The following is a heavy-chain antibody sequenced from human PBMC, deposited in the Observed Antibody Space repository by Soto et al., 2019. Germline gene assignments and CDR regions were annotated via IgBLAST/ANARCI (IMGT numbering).Heavy chain of an antibody. Sequence: EVQLVESGGGLVQPGGSLRLSCAASGFTFSNYWMYWVRQAPGKGLVWVSRINSDGSVSSYADSVKGRLTISRANVKNTPYLQMDRRRAEDTAVYYCARGDCVGGTCYSLAGSFYYYMDVWGKGTTVTVFS. CDR3: ARGDCVGGTCYSLAGSFYYYMDV. V-gene: IGHV3-74*01. CDR2: INSDGSVS. J-gene: IGHJ6*03. CDR1: GFTFSNYW. D-gene: IGHD2-15*01.